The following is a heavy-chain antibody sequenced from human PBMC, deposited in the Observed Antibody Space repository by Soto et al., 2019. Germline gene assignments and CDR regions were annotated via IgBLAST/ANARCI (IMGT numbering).Heavy chain of an antibody. CDR2: ISGSGVRT. D-gene: IGHD3-16*01. J-gene: IGHJ4*02. V-gene: IGHV3-23*01. CDR1: GFIFATTA. Sequence: VQLLQSGGGLVQPGGSLRLSCEASGFIFATTAMGWVRQAPGKGLEWVSTISGSGVRTYYADSVKGRFTISRGNSKTPLFLQMNSLRADDPAVYFCAAVMGSDYDYVWGSLSFDHWGQGALVTVST. CDR3: AAVMGSDYDYVWGSLSFDH.